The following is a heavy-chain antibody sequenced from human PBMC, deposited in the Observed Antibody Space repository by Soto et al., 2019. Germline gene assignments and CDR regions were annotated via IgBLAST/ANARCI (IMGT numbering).Heavy chain of an antibody. CDR3: PRKGVDFDD. Sequence: GGSLRLSCAASGFTFSSYSMNWVRQAPGKGLEWISYISTTSSSIYYADSVKGRFTISRDNAKNSLFLQMNSLRDEDTAVYYCPRKGVDFDDWGQGALVTVSS. CDR1: GFTFSSYS. J-gene: IGHJ4*02. D-gene: IGHD3-3*01. V-gene: IGHV3-48*02. CDR2: ISTTSSSI.